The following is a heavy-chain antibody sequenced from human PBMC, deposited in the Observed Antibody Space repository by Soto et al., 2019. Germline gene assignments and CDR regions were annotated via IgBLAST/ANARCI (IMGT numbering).Heavy chain of an antibody. CDR2: INAGNGNT. CDR1: GYTFTSYA. V-gene: IGHV1-3*01. D-gene: IGHD2-15*01. J-gene: IGHJ4*02. CDR3: ARVGGVAAGGEYFDY. Sequence: QVQLVQSGAEVKKPGASVKVSCKASGYTFTSYAMHWVRQAPGQRLEWMGWINAGNGNTKYSQKFQGRVTITSDTSESTAYMELSSLRSDVTAVYYCARVGGVAAGGEYFDYLGQGTLVTVSS.